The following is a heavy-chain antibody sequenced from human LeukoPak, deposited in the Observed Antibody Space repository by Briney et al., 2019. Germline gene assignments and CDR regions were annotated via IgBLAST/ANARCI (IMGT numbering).Heavy chain of an antibody. CDR3: ARRSQTAAGRGIDY. CDR1: GGSISSSSSHY. J-gene: IGHJ4*02. D-gene: IGHD6-13*01. CDR2: MSNSGST. V-gene: IGHV4-39*01. Sequence: SSETLSPTGTVSGGSISSSSSHYWAWIRQPPGKGLEWIGTMSNSGSTYYNPSLKSRVTISGDTSKNQFSLKLRSMPAADRAVFYCARRSQTAAGRGIDYWGQGTLVTVSS.